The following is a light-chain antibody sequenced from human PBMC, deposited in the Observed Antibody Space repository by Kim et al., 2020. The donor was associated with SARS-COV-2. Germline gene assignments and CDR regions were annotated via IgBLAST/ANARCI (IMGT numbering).Light chain of an antibody. CDR1: QSVSKNY. J-gene: IGKJ5*01. CDR3: HQYASSPLT. CDR2: GAS. V-gene: IGKV3-20*01. Sequence: EIVLTQSPGTLSLSPGERATLSCRASQSVSKNYLAWYQQKPGQAPRLLMYGASSRATGIPDRFSGSGSGTDFTLTINRLEPEDFAVYDCHQYASSPLTFGQGTRLEIK.